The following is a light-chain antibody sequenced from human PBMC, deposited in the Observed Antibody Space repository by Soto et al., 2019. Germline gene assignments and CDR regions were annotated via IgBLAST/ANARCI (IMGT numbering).Light chain of an antibody. Sequence: QSALTQPRSVSGSPGQSVTISCTGTSSDVGGYNYVSWYQQNPGKAPKLMIYEVSNRPSGVSNRFSGSKSGNTASLTISGRQAEDEADYYCTSYTSSITYVFGTGTKVTVL. V-gene: IGLV2-14*01. CDR2: EVS. J-gene: IGLJ1*01. CDR1: SSDVGGYNY. CDR3: TSYTSSITYV.